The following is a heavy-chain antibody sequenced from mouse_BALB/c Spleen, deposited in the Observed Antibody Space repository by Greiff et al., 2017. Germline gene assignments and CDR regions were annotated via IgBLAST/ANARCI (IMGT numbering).Heavy chain of an antibody. V-gene: IGHV5-6-5*01. CDR2: ISSGGST. CDR1: GFTFSSYA. D-gene: IGHD2-4*01. Sequence: EVKLVESGGGLVKPGGSLKLSCAASGFTFSSYAMSWVRQTPEKRLEWVASISSGGSTYYPDSVKGRFTISRDNARNILYLQMSSLRSEDTAMYYCARGGLRRDYYAMDYWGQGTSVTVSS. J-gene: IGHJ4*01. CDR3: ARGGLRRDYYAMDY.